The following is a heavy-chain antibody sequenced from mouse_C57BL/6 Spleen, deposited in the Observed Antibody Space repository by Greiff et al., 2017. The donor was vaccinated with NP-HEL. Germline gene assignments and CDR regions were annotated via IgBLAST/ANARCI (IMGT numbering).Heavy chain of an antibody. CDR1: GYSITSGYY. CDR2: ISYDGSN. J-gene: IGHJ2*01. D-gene: IGHD3-3*01. CDR3: ARQGHYFDY. V-gene: IGHV3-6*01. Sequence: EVKLVESGPGLVKPSQSLSLTCSVTGYSITSGYYWNWIRQFPGNKLEWMGYISYDGSNNYNPSLKNRISITRDTSKNQFFLKLNSVTTEDTATYYCARQGHYFDYWGQGTTLTVSS.